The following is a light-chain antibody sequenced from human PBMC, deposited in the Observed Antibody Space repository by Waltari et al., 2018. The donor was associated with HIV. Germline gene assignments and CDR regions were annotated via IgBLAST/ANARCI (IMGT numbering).Light chain of an antibody. CDR3: SSYTSSSTRV. CDR2: DVS. J-gene: IGLJ3*02. CDR1: SSDVGDFNH. V-gene: IGLV2-14*03. Sequence: QSAMTTPASVSGSPGQWITISCPGTSSDVGDFNHVSWYQRHPGKAPTLIIYDVSNRPSGVSNRFSGSKSGNRASLTISGLQAEDEADYYCSSYTSSSTRVFGGGTTVTVL.